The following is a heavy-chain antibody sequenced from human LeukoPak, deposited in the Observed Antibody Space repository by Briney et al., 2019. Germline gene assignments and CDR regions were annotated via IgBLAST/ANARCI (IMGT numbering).Heavy chain of an antibody. D-gene: IGHD6-19*01. J-gene: IGHJ6*03. CDR1: GGSVSSSSYY. CDR3: ARVDSSGWYPLAYYYMDV. Sequence: PSETLSLTCTVSGGSVSSSSYYWGWIRQPPGKGLEWIGNFFYSGSTNYNPSLKSRVTIFVDTSKNQFSLKLSSVTAADTAVYYCARVDSSGWYPLAYYYMDVWGKGTTVTVSS. V-gene: IGHV4-39*07. CDR2: FFYSGST.